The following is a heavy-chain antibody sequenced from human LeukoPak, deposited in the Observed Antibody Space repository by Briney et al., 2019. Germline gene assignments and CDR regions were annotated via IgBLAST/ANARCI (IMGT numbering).Heavy chain of an antibody. CDR2: INPSGGST. J-gene: IGHJ3*02. CDR3: ARVITIFGVVSGAFDI. D-gene: IGHD3-3*01. Sequence: ASVKVSCKASGYTFTSYYMHWVRQAPGQGLEWMGIINPSGGSTSYAQKFQGRVTMTRDTSISTAYMELSRLRSDDTAVYYCARVITIFGVVSGAFDIWGQGTMVTVSS. V-gene: IGHV1-46*01. CDR1: GYTFTSYY.